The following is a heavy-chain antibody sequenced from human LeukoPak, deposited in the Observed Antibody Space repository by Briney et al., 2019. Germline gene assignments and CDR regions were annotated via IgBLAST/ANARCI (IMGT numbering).Heavy chain of an antibody. V-gene: IGHV5-51*01. CDR3: ARQDSGSYFQYSDY. CDR1: GYSFPMYW. J-gene: IGHJ4*02. Sequence: GESLKISCRASGYSFPMYWIGWVRQMPGRGLEWMGIIYPGDSDTRYSPSFQGQVTISVDESINSVYLQWSSLQASDTAFYYCARQDSGSYFQYSDYWGQGTQVTVSS. D-gene: IGHD1-26*01. CDR2: IYPGDSDT.